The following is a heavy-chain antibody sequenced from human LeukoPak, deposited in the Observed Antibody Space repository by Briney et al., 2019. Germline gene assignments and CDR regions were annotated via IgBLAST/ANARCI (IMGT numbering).Heavy chain of an antibody. CDR1: GDSFTYYH. CDR3: ARTPAEAAGTSYAFDI. Sequence: SETLSLTCAVYGDSFTYYHWTWIRQHPGKGLEWIGYIYYSGSTYYNPSLKSRVTISVDTSKNQFSLKLSSVTAADTAVYYCARTPAEAAGTSYAFDIWGQGTMVTVSS. J-gene: IGHJ3*02. V-gene: IGHV4-31*11. D-gene: IGHD6-13*01. CDR2: IYYSGST.